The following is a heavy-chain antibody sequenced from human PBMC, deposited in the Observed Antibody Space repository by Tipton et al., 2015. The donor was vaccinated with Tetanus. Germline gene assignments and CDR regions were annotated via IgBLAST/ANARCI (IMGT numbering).Heavy chain of an antibody. V-gene: IGHV3-7*01. Sequence: GSLRLSCVASGFTFSGFWMTWVRQAPGKGLEWVANIKYDGSQKNYVDSVRGRFTISRDNAKNSLYLQMDSLGAEDTALYYCASGRTLDYWGQGTLVTVSS. CDR2: IKYDGSQK. CDR1: GFTFSGFW. J-gene: IGHJ4*02. CDR3: ASGRTLDY.